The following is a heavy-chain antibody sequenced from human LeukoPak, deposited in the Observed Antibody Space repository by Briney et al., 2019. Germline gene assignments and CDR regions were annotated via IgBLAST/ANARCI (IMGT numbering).Heavy chain of an antibody. CDR3: ARYLDFRADYYFDY. CDR1: GFIFSGYW. V-gene: IGHV3-7*01. Sequence: PGGSLRLSCAASGFIFSGYWMTWVRQAPGKGLEWVANMKQDGSERYYVDSVKGQFTISRDNAKSSLYLQMNSLRVEDTAVYYCARYLDFRADYYFDYWGQGTLVTVSS. D-gene: IGHD3/OR15-3a*01. CDR2: MKQDGSER. J-gene: IGHJ4*02.